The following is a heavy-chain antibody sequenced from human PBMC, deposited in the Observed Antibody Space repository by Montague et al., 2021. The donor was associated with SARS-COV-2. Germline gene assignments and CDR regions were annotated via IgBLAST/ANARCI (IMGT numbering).Heavy chain of an antibody. CDR2: INHSGST. D-gene: IGHD3-10*01. Sequence: SETLSLTCAVYGGSFSGYYWSWIRQPAGKGLEWIGEINHSGSTNSNPSLKSRVPISVDTSKNQFSLKLSSVTAADTAVYYWARGRRILLWFGGLLSGGDYYGMDVWGQGTTVTVSS. CDR1: GGSFSGYY. CDR3: ARGRRILLWFGGLLSGGDYYGMDV. V-gene: IGHV4-34*01. J-gene: IGHJ6*02.